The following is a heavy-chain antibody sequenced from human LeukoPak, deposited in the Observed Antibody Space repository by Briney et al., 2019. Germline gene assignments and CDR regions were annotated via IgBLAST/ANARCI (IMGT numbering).Heavy chain of an antibody. CDR2: IYYSGST. D-gene: IGHD3-22*01. J-gene: IGHJ4*02. Sequence: SETLSLTCTVSGGSISSGGYYWSWIRQPPGKGLEWIGHIYYSGSTNYNPSFKSRVTISIDTSRNQFSLKLSSVTAADTAVYYCARQRDDSSPIYFDYWGQGTLVTVSS. V-gene: IGHV4-61*08. CDR3: ARQRDDSSPIYFDY. CDR1: GGSISSGGYY.